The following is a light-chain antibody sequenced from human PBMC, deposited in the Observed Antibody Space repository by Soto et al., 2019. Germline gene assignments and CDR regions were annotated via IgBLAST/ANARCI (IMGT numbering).Light chain of an antibody. CDR3: LQDYNYPLT. Sequence: AIQMTQSPSSLSASVGDRVTITCRASQGIRHYLGWYQQKPGKAPKLLIYAASSLQSGVPSRISGSGSGTDFTLTISSLQPEDFATYSCLQDYNYPLTFGGGTKVEIK. CDR1: QGIRHY. CDR2: AAS. J-gene: IGKJ4*01. V-gene: IGKV1-6*01.